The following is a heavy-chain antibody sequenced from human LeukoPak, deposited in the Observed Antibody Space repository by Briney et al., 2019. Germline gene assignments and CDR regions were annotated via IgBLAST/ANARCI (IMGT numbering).Heavy chain of an antibody. J-gene: IGHJ3*02. CDR1: GYRFTSYW. Sequence: GESLKISCKGSGYRFTSYWIGWVRQMPGKGLEWMGIIYPGDSDTRYRPSFQGQVTISADKSISTAYLKWSSLKASDTAMYYCARHGAVAAAGNFGGAFDIWGQGTMVTVSS. V-gene: IGHV5-51*01. CDR2: IYPGDSDT. CDR3: ARHGAVAAAGNFGGAFDI. D-gene: IGHD6-13*01.